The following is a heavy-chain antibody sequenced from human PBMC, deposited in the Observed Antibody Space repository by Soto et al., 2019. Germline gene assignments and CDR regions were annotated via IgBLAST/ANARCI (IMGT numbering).Heavy chain of an antibody. V-gene: IGHV1-18*01. CDR3: ARDLPAMDV. Sequence: QVRLVQSGAEVKKPGASVKVSCKASGYTFTSYGICWVRQAPGQGLEWMGWIRAYNGNTNYEQKLQGRVTMTTDTSTSTACVELGSRGSDDTAVYYCARDLPAMDVWGQGTTVTVSS. CDR1: GYTFTSYG. CDR2: IRAYNGNT. J-gene: IGHJ6*02.